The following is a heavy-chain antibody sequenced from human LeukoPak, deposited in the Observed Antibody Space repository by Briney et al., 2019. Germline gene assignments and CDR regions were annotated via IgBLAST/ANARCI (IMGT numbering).Heavy chain of an antibody. J-gene: IGHJ2*01. Sequence: GGSLRLSCAASGFNFSSYTMNWVRQAPGKELEGVSSITSTSRFIYYADSVKSRFTISRDNSKNTLYLQMNSLRADDTAVYYCAKSIREPGWYFDLWGRGTLVIVSS. D-gene: IGHD1-26*01. V-gene: IGHV3-21*04. CDR1: GFNFSSYT. CDR2: ITSTSRFI. CDR3: AKSIREPGWYFDL.